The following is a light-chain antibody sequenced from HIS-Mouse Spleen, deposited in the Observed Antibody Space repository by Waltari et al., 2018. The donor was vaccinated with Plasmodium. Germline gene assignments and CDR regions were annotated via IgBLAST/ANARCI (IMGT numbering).Light chain of an antibody. V-gene: IGKV3-20*01. Sequence: EIVLTQSPGTLSLSPGERATLSCRASQSVSSSYLAWYQQKPGQAPRLLIYGASSRATGIPDRFSGSGSGTDFTLTISRLEPEDFAVYYCQQYGSSPLTFGGGNK. CDR3: QQYGSSPLT. J-gene: IGKJ4*01. CDR2: GAS. CDR1: QSVSSSY.